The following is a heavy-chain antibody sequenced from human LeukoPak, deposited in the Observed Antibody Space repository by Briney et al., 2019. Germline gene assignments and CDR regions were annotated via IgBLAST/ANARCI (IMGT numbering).Heavy chain of an antibody. D-gene: IGHD3-22*01. Sequence: GGSLRLSCAASGFTFGSYAMSWVRQAPGKGLEWVSAISGSGGSTYYADSVKGRFTISRDNSKNTLYLQMNSLRAEDTAVYYCAKDSTYYDSSGYSSATNYFDYWGQGTLVTVSS. CDR3: AKDSTYYDSSGYSSATNYFDY. CDR1: GFTFGSYA. V-gene: IGHV3-23*01. J-gene: IGHJ4*02. CDR2: ISGSGGST.